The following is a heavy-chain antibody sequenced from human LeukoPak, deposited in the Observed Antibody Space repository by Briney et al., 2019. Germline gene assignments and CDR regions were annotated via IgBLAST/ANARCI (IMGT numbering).Heavy chain of an antibody. J-gene: IGHJ6*03. D-gene: IGHD4-11*01. V-gene: IGHV1-69*05. CDR2: IIPIFGTA. Sequence: ASVKVSCKASGGTFSSYAISWVRQGPGQGLEWMGGIIPIFGTANYAQKFQGRVTITTDEATTTAYMELNSLRSEDTAVYYCASLSFGNYVVPFYYYMDVWGKGTTVTVSS. CDR1: GGTFSSYA. CDR3: ASLSFGNYVVPFYYYMDV.